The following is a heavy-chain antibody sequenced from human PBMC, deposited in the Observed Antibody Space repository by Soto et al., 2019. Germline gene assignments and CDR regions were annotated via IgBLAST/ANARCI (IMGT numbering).Heavy chain of an antibody. D-gene: IGHD2-21*02. CDR2: IYPGDSDT. CDR1: GYSFTTYW. Sequence: GESLKLSCKVSGYSFTTYWIVWVRQMPGKGLEWMGIIYPGDSDTRYSPSFQGQVTISADKSISTAYLQWSSLKASDTAMYYCARRCGGDFSFDYWGPGTPRTVCS. J-gene: IGHJ4*02. V-gene: IGHV5-51*01. CDR3: ARRCGGDFSFDY.